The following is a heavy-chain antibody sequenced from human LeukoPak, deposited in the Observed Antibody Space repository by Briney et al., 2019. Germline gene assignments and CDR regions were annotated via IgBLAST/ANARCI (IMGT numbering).Heavy chain of an antibody. CDR1: GLPIADFA. CDR3: ARESGKFDY. J-gene: IGHJ4*02. V-gene: IGHV3-43*02. CDR2: ISGDGVST. Sequence: GGSLILSCVASGLPIADFAMHWVRQAPGKGLEWVSLISGDGVSTFYADSVKGRFSISRDNSKNSLSLEMNSLRTEDTAMYYCARESGKFDYWGQGTLVAVSS.